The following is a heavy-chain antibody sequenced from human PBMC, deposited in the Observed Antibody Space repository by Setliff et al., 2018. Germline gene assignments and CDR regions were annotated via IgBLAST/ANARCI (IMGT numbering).Heavy chain of an antibody. CDR1: GFTVSSNY. J-gene: IGHJ4*02. CDR2: IYSGGST. CDR3: ARDLTSSWYAGSAY. V-gene: IGHV3-53*01. D-gene: IGHD6-13*01. Sequence: GSLRLSCAVSGFTVSSNYMSWVRQAPGKGLEWVSVIYSGGSTYYTDSVKGRFTISRDNSKNTLYLQMNSLRVEDTAVYYCARDLTSSWYAGSAYWGQGTLVTVSS.